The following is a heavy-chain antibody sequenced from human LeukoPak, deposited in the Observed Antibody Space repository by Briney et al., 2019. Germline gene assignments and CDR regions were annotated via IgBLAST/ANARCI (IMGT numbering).Heavy chain of an antibody. V-gene: IGHV4-61*02. CDR3: ASQVAGSRYYYYYYMDV. D-gene: IGHD6-19*01. CDR2: IYTSGST. J-gene: IGHJ6*03. CDR1: GGSISSGSYY. Sequence: PSETLSLTCTVSGGSISSGSYYWSWIRQPAGKGLEWIGRIYTSGSTNYNPSLKSRVTISVDTSKNQFSLKLSSVTAADTAVYYCASQVAGSRYYYYYYMDVWGKGTTVTVSS.